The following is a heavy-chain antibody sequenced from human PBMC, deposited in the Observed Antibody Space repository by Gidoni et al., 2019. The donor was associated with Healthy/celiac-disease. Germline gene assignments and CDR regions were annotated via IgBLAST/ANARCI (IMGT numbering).Heavy chain of an antibody. CDR3: ARSPGSINWNDEDY. CDR1: GYTFTGYY. Sequence: QVQLVQSGAEVKKPGASVKVSCKASGYTFTGYYMHWVRPAPGQGLEWMGRINPNSGGTNYAQKFQGRVTMTRDTSISTAYMELSRLRSDDTAVYYCARSPGSINWNDEDYWGQGTLVTVSS. D-gene: IGHD1-1*01. V-gene: IGHV1-2*06. J-gene: IGHJ4*02. CDR2: INPNSGGT.